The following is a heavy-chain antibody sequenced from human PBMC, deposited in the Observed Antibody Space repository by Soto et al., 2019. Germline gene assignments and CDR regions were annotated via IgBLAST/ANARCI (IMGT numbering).Heavy chain of an antibody. Sequence: SETLSLTCAVYGGSFSGYYWSWIRQPPGKGLEWIGEINHSGSTNYNPSLKSRVTISVDTSKNQFSLKLSSVTAADTAVYYCARGSATYYYYYGMAVWGQGTTVTVSS. CDR2: INHSGST. V-gene: IGHV4-34*01. CDR3: ARGSATYYYYYGMAV. J-gene: IGHJ6*02. CDR1: GGSFSGYY. D-gene: IGHD6-19*01.